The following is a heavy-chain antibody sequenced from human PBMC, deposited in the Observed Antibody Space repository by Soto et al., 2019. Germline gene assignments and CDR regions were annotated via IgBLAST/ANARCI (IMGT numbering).Heavy chain of an antibody. V-gene: IGHV3-49*03. CDR1: GFTFGDYA. Sequence: PGGSPRLSCTTSGFTFGDYAMRLFRQAPGKGLEWVGFIRSKGYGGTTQYAASVKGRFTISRDDSKSIAYLQMDSLKTEDTAVYYCARVGSASLMVVVIADHWGQGTQVTVSS. D-gene: IGHD3-22*01. CDR2: IRSKGYGGTT. J-gene: IGHJ4*02. CDR3: ARVGSASLMVVVIADH.